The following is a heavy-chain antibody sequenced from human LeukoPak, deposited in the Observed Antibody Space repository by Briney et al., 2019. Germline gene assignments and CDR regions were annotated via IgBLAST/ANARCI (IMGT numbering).Heavy chain of an antibody. Sequence: ASVKVSSKASGGTFSSYAISWVRQAPGQGLEWMGRVIPILGIANYAQKFQGRVTITADKSTSTAYMELSSLRSEDTAVYYCAEGGVFDWSFAAFDYWGQGTLVTVSS. D-gene: IGHD3-9*01. V-gene: IGHV1-69*04. CDR3: AEGGVFDWSFAAFDY. CDR2: VIPILGIA. J-gene: IGHJ4*02. CDR1: GGTFSSYA.